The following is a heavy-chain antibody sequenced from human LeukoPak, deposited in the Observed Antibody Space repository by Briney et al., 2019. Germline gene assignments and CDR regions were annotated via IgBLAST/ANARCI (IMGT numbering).Heavy chain of an antibody. V-gene: IGHV1-18*01. Sequence: ASVKVSCKASGYTFTSYGISWVRQAPGQGLEWMGWISAYNGNTNYAQKLQGRVTMNTDTSTSTAYMELRSLRSDDTAVYYCARGPLFLLANWFDPWGQGTLVTVSS. D-gene: IGHD2-21*01. CDR2: ISAYNGNT. CDR3: ARGPLFLLANWFDP. CDR1: GYTFTSYG. J-gene: IGHJ5*02.